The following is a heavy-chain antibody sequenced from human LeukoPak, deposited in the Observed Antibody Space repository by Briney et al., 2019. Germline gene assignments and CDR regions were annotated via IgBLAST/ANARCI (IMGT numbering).Heavy chain of an antibody. D-gene: IGHD6-13*01. Sequence: GGSLRLSCAASGFTFSHYGMHWVRQAPGKRLEWVAVIWNDGSETFHADSVKGRFKIARDNYKNTLYLKMNSLRAEDTAVYLCARDIGRAWYGPPDYWGQGTLVTVSS. CDR1: GFTFSHYG. CDR2: IWNDGSET. V-gene: IGHV3-33*01. J-gene: IGHJ4*02. CDR3: ARDIGRAWYGPPDY.